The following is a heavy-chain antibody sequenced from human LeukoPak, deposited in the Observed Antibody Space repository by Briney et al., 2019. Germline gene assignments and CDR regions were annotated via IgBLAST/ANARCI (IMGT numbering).Heavy chain of an antibody. D-gene: IGHD3-22*01. CDR1: GLTFNSYA. J-gene: IGHJ5*02. V-gene: IGHV3-23*01. Sequence: PGGSLRLSCAASGLTFNSYAMSWVRQAPGKGLEWVSAISGSGGSTYYADSVKGRFTISRDNSKNTLYLQMNSLRAEDTAVYYCAKDPYYYDSSGYYEFDPWGQGTLVTVSS. CDR3: AKDPYYYDSSGYYEFDP. CDR2: ISGSGGST.